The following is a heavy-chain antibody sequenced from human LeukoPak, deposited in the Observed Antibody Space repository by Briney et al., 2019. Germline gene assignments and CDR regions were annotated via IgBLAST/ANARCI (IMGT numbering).Heavy chain of an antibody. Sequence: GGSLRLSCAASGFXFRSSAMTWVRRAPGKGQHWVSYIGTSSDTYYADSLKGRFTISRDDSQNPLYLQLNSLRAADTGVYSCAKGGISSASGLVSWGQGTLVTVSS. J-gene: IGHJ5*02. CDR1: GFXFRSSA. V-gene: IGHV3-23*01. CDR2: IGTSSDT. CDR3: AKGGISSASGLVS. D-gene: IGHD3/OR15-3a*01.